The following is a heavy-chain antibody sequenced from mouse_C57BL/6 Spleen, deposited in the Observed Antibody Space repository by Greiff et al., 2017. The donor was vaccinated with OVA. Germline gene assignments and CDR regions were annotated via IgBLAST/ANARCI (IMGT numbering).Heavy chain of an antibody. V-gene: IGHV1-69*01. J-gene: IGHJ2*01. CDR3: ARYPRLDY. CDR1: GYTFTSYW. CDR2: IDPSDSYT. Sequence: QVQLQQPGAELVMPGASVKLSCKASGYTFTSYWMHWVKQRPGQGLEWIGEIDPSDSYTNYNQKFKDKSTLTVDKSSSTAYMQLSSLTSEDSAVYYCARYPRLDYWGQGTTRTVSS.